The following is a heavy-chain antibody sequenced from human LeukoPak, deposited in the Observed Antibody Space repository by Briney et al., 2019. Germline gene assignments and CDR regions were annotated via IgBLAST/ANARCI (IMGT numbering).Heavy chain of an antibody. CDR3: ARGAGTGFDP. V-gene: IGHV3-13*01. CDR1: GFTFSTYD. J-gene: IGHJ5*02. Sequence: PGGSLRLSCADSGFTFSTYDMHWVRQATGKGLEWVSGIGTAGDTYYVGSVKGRFTISRENAKNSLYLQMNSLRAGDTAVYYCARGAGTGFDPWGQGTLVTVSS. CDR2: IGTAGDT. D-gene: IGHD1-1*01.